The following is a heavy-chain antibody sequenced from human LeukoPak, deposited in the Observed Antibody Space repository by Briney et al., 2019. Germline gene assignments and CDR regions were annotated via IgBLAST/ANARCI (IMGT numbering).Heavy chain of an antibody. V-gene: IGHV3-48*02. D-gene: IGHD6-13*01. J-gene: IGHJ4*02. Sequence: GGSLRLSCAASGFTFSTSGLGWVRQAPGKGLEWVSYMTSGFVTHYIDSVKGRFTISRDNDKNSLYLQMNNLREEDTAVYYCASLIAAAATGHSDYWGQGTLVTVSS. CDR1: GFTFSTSG. CDR3: ASLIAAAATGHSDY. CDR2: MTSGFVT.